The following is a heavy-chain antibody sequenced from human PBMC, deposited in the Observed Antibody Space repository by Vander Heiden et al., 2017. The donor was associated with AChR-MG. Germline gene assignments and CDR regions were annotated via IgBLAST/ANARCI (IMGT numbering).Heavy chain of an antibody. J-gene: IGHJ4*02. Sequence: QVQLVESGGGVVQPGRSLRLCCAASGFTFSSYAMHWVRQAPGKGLEWVAVISYDGSNKYYADSVKGRFTISRDNSKNTLYLQMNSLRAEDTAVYYCARDLSAVAATIFDYWGQGTLVTVSS. CDR1: GFTFSSYA. D-gene: IGHD2-15*01. V-gene: IGHV3-30-3*01. CDR3: ARDLSAVAATIFDY. CDR2: ISYDGSNK.